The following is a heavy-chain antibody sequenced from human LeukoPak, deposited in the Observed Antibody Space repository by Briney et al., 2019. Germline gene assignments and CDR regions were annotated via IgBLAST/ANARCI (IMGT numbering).Heavy chain of an antibody. D-gene: IGHD2-15*01. V-gene: IGHV1-46*01. CDR3: ARSRGYRSGGSCYSVYGMDV. J-gene: IGHJ6*02. Sequence: ASVKVSCKASGYTFTSYYMHWVRQAPGQGLEWMGIINPSGGSTSYAQKFQGRVTMTRDTSTSTVYMELSSLRSEDTAVYYCARSRGYRSGGSCYSVYGMDVWGQGTTVTVSS. CDR2: INPSGGST. CDR1: GYTFTSYY.